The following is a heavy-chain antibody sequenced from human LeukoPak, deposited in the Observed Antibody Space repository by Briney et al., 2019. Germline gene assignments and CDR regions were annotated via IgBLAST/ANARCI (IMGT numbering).Heavy chain of an antibody. CDR1: GYTFTGYY. Sequence: ASVKVSCKASGYTFTGYYMHWVRQAPGQGLEWIGWINPNNGGTNYAQKFQGRVTMTRDTSISTAYMELSRLTSGDTAVYYCARGRGTTSSNFDYWGQGTLVTVSS. CDR3: ARGRGTTSSNFDY. D-gene: IGHD2-2*01. CDR2: INPNNGGT. V-gene: IGHV1-2*02. J-gene: IGHJ4*02.